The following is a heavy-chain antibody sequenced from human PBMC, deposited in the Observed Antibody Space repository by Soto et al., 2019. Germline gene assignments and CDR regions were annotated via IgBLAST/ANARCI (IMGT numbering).Heavy chain of an antibody. D-gene: IGHD6-6*01. CDR2: IWYDGSNK. V-gene: IGHV3-33*01. Sequence: PGGSLRLSCAASGFTFSSYGMHWVRQAPGKGLEWVAVIWYDGSNKYYADSVKGRFTISRDNSKNTLYLQMNSLRAEDTAMYYCARDLRVAIAAPYYYYYGMVVWGQGTTVTVSS. CDR3: ARDLRVAIAAPYYYYYGMVV. J-gene: IGHJ6*02. CDR1: GFTFSSYG.